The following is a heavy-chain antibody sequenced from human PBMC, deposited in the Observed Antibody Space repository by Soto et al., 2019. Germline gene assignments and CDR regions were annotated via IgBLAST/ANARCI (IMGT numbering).Heavy chain of an antibody. CDR3: ARDSLWFGELFPSYYYGMDV. D-gene: IGHD3-10*01. CDR2: IIPIFGTA. V-gene: IGHV1-69*06. J-gene: IGHJ6*02. CDR1: GGTFSSYA. Sequence: QVQLVQSGAEVKQPGSSVKVSCKASGGTFSSYAISWVRQAPGQGLEWMGGIIPIFGTANYAQKFQGRVTITADKSTSTAYMELSSLRSEDTAVYYCARDSLWFGELFPSYYYGMDVWGQGTTVTVSS.